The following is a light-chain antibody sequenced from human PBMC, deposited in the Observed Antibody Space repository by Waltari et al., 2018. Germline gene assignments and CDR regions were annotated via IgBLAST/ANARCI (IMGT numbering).Light chain of an antibody. CDR3: HQHDTSPWT. V-gene: IGKV3-20*01. J-gene: IGKJ1*01. Sequence: EIVLTQSPGTLSLSPGERANLSCRASQSISSSFLAWYQVKPGQAPRLLIFAAATRAADIPDRISGSGSGADFTLTISRLEPEDFAVYVCHQHDTSPWTFGQGTRVELK. CDR2: AAA. CDR1: QSISSSF.